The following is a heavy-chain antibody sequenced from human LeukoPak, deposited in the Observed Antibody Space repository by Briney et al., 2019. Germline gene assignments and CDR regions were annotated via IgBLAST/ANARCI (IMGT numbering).Heavy chain of an antibody. D-gene: IGHD3-3*01. CDR1: GGSISSYY. V-gene: IGHV4-59*01. CDR3: ARGWSGYLGY. CDR2: IYYSGST. J-gene: IGHJ4*02. Sequence: NPSETLSLTCTVSGGSISSYYWSWIRQPPGKGLEWIGYIYYSGSTNYNPSLKSRVTISVDTSKNQFSLKLSSVTAADTAVYYCARGWSGYLGYWGQGTLVTVSS.